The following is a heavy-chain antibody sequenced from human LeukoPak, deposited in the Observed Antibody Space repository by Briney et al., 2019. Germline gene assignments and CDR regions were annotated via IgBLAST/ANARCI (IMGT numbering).Heavy chain of an antibody. J-gene: IGHJ3*02. CDR3: ARGGTYYYDTSAPKHAFDI. Sequence: ASVKVSCKASGYTFTSYGISWVRQAPGQGLEWMGWISAYNGNTNYAQKVQGRVTMTTDTSTSTAYMELRSLRSDDTAVYYCARGGTYYYDTSAPKHAFDIWGQGTMVTVSS. V-gene: IGHV1-18*01. CDR1: GYTFTSYG. D-gene: IGHD3-22*01. CDR2: ISAYNGNT.